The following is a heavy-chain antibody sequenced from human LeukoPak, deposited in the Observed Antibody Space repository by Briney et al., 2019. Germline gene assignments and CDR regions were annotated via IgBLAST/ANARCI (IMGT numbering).Heavy chain of an antibody. CDR1: GFTFSDYY. J-gene: IGHJ4*02. D-gene: IGHD3-10*01. V-gene: IGHV3-11*01. Sequence: SGGSLRLSCATSGFTFSDYYMSWIRQAPGKGLEWVSYISSSGSTIYYADSVKGRFTISRDNAKNSLYLQMNSLRAEDTAVYYCARDTNSVGDFDYWGQGTLVTVSS. CDR2: ISSSGSTI. CDR3: ARDTNSVGDFDY.